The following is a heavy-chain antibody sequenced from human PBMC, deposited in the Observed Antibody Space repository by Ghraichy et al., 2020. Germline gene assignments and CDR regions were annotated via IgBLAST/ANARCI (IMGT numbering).Heavy chain of an antibody. CDR1: GGSVSSGSSY. J-gene: IGHJ4*02. CDR2: VSYSGST. CDR3: GRLEGGALHY. Sequence: SETLSLTCSVSGGSVSSGSSYWSWIRQPPGKGLEYIGYVSYSGSTNYNPSLKSRVTISGDTSKNQFLLKLDSVTAADTAVYYCGRLEGGALHYWGQGTLVTVSS. V-gene: IGHV4-61*01. D-gene: IGHD3-16*01.